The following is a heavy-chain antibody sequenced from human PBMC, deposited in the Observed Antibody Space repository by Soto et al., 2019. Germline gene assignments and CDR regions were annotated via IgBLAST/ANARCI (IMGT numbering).Heavy chain of an antibody. J-gene: IGHJ3*02. D-gene: IGHD6-19*01. Sequence: QVQLVESGGGVVQPGRSLRLSCAASGFTFSSNGMHWVRQAPGKGLEWVAVIWYDGSNKYYADSVKGRFTISRDNSKNTLYLQMNSLRAEDTAVYYCARVRGGDSSGWYGSNDAFDIWGQGTMVTVSS. CDR3: ARVRGGDSSGWYGSNDAFDI. CDR2: IWYDGSNK. V-gene: IGHV3-33*01. CDR1: GFTFSSNG.